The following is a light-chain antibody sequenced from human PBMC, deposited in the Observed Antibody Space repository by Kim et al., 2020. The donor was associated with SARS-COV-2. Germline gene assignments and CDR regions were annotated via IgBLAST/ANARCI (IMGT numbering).Light chain of an antibody. J-gene: IGLJ2*01. CDR3: QVWDSSSDHVV. V-gene: IGLV3-21*03. Sequence: KTPRSPLGGNNYGIKSVAGYQQRPGQAPVLVVYYDSDRPSGIPGRFSGSNSGNTATLTISRVEAGDEADYYCQVWDSSSDHVVFGGGTQLTVL. CDR2: YDS. CDR1: NYGIKS.